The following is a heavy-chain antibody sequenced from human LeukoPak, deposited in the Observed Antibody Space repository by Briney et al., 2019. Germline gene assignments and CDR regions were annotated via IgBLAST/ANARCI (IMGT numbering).Heavy chain of an antibody. Sequence: ASVKVSCKASGYTFTSYAMNWVRQAPGQGLEWMGWINTNTGNPTYAQGFTGRSVFSLDTSVSTACLQISSLKAEDTAVYYCARFHYCSSTSCYMNAFDYWGQGTLVTVSS. V-gene: IGHV7-4-1*02. CDR1: GYTFTSYA. D-gene: IGHD2-2*02. CDR3: ARFHYCSSTSCYMNAFDY. J-gene: IGHJ4*02. CDR2: INTNTGNP.